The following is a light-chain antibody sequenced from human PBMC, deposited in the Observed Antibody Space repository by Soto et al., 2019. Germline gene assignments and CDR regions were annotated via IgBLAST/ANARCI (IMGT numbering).Light chain of an antibody. CDR3: QQYSEWPLYN. CDR2: DAY. Sequence: EIVMTQSPATLSVSLGERATLSCRASQSVGGYLAWYQQRPGQVPRLLIYDAYTRAAGVPARFSGSGSGTEFSLTISSLQSEDFAVYYCQQYSEWPLYNFGKGTKVDI. V-gene: IGKV3-15*01. J-gene: IGKJ2*01. CDR1: QSVGGY.